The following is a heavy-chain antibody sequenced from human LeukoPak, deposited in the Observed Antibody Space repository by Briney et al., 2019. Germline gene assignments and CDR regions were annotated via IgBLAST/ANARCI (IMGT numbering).Heavy chain of an antibody. D-gene: IGHD6-13*01. CDR1: GFTFSSYA. J-gene: IGHJ1*01. V-gene: IGHV3-30*01. CDR2: ISHDGSNK. CDR3: AGSPKHSGSWFEYFQH. Sequence: GRSLRLSCAASGFTFSSYAMHWVRQAPGKGLEWVAAISHDGSNKYHADSVKGRFTISRDNSKNTVYLQMNSLRAEDTAVYFCAGSPKHSGSWFEYFQHWRQGTLVTVSS.